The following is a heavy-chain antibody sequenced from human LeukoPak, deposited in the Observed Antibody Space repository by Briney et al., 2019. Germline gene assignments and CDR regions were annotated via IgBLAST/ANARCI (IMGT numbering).Heavy chain of an antibody. Sequence: SEALSLTCTVSGYSISSGYYWGWIRQPPGKGLEWIGSIYHSGSTYYNPSLKSRVTISVDTPKNQFSLRLTSVTAADTAVYFCATLVSTRYYFDYWGQGTLVTVSS. CDR2: IYHSGST. CDR3: ATLVSTRYYFDY. D-gene: IGHD5/OR15-5a*01. V-gene: IGHV4-38-2*02. J-gene: IGHJ4*02. CDR1: GYSISSGYY.